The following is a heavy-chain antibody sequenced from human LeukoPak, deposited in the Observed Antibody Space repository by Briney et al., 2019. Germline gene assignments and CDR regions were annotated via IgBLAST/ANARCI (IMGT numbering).Heavy chain of an antibody. CDR1: GYTFTSYY. Sequence: ASVKVSCKASGYTFTSYYMHWVRQAPGQGLDWMGIINPSGGSTSYAQKFQGRVTMTRDTSTSTVYMELSSLRSEDTAVYYCARDHPYDSSGESVNDAFDIWGQGTMVTVSS. V-gene: IGHV1-46*01. D-gene: IGHD3-22*01. J-gene: IGHJ3*02. CDR2: INPSGGST. CDR3: ARDHPYDSSGESVNDAFDI.